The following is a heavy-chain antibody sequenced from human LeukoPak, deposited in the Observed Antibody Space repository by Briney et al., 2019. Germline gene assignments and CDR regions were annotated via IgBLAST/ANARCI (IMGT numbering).Heavy chain of an antibody. D-gene: IGHD3-3*01. CDR2: INPNSGGT. CDR3: ARHISGDFWSGSFDI. J-gene: IGHJ3*02. V-gene: IGHV1-2*02. Sequence: GASVKVSCKASGYTFTGYYMHWVRQAPGQGLEWMGWINPNSGGTNYAQKFQGRVTMTRDTSISTAYMELSRLRSDDTAVYYCARHISGDFWSGSFDIWGQGTMVTVSS. CDR1: GYTFTGYY.